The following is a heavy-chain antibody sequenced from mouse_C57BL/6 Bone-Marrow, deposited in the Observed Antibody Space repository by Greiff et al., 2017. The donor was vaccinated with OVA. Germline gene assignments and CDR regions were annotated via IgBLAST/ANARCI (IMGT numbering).Heavy chain of an antibody. D-gene: IGHD2-5*01. CDR3: ARRGYSNYWFAY. V-gene: IGHV1-47*01. J-gene: IGHJ3*01. CDR2: FHPYNDDT. Sequence: VQGVESGAELVKPGASVKMSCKASGYTFTTYPIEWMKQNHGKSLEWIGNFHPYNDDTKYNEKFKGKATLTVEKSSSTVYLELSRLTSDDSAVYYCARRGYSNYWFAYWGQGTLVTVSA. CDR1: GYTFTTYP.